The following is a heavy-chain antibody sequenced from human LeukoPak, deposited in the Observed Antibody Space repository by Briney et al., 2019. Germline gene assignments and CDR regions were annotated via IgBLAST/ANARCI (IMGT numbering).Heavy chain of an antibody. D-gene: IGHD3-10*01. J-gene: IGHJ4*02. CDR3: TGDRGAYYYGSGSFVDY. CDR1: GGSISSSNW. V-gene: IGHV4-4*02. CDR2: IYYSGST. Sequence: PSETLSLTCAVSGGSISSSNWWSWVRQPPGKGLEWIGSIYYSGSTYYNPSLKSRVTISVDTSKNQFSLELSSVTAADAAVYYCTGDRGAYYYGSGSFVDYWGQGTLVTVSS.